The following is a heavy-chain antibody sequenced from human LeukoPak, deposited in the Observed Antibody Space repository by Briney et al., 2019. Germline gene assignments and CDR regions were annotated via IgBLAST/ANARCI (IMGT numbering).Heavy chain of an antibody. V-gene: IGHV4-59*12. CDR2: KDYSGST. CDR1: GGSISRYY. D-gene: IGHD5-12*01. Sequence: SETLSLTCTVSGGSISRYYWSWIRHPPGKGLEWIGYKDYSGSTNYNRSLKSRVTISVDTSKNQFSLKLSSVTAADTAVYYCARDYIVATKNNWFDPWGQGTLVTVSS. J-gene: IGHJ5*02. CDR3: ARDYIVATKNNWFDP.